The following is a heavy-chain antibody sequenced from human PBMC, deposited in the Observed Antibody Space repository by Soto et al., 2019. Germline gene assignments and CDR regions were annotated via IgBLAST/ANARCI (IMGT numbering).Heavy chain of an antibody. Sequence: ASVKVSCKASGYTFTDYGITWGRQAPGQGLEWMGWISAYTGNTNYAQKVQGRVTMSTDTSTSTAYLELRSLRSDDTAVYYCARGPERRSTAYFDYWGQGTMVTVSS. V-gene: IGHV1-18*01. J-gene: IGHJ4*02. CDR1: GYTFTDYG. CDR2: ISAYTGNT. D-gene: IGHD1-26*01. CDR3: ARGPERRSTAYFDY.